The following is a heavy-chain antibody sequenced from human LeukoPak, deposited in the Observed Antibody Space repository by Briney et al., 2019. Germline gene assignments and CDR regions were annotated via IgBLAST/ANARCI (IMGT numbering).Heavy chain of an antibody. V-gene: IGHV4-30-4*01. Sequence: PSQTLSLTCTVSGGSISSGDYYWSWIRQPPGKGLVWMGYIYYSETTYYKPSLKSLITISIDTSKNQFSLKLSSVTAADTAVYYCARDLFSYTTLRYFDYWGQGALVTVSS. CDR1: GGSISSGDYY. CDR2: IYYSETT. CDR3: ARDLFSYTTLRYFDY. J-gene: IGHJ4*02. D-gene: IGHD2-15*01.